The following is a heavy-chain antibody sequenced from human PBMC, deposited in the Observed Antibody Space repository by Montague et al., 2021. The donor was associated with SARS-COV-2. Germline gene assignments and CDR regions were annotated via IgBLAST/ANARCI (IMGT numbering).Heavy chain of an antibody. V-gene: IGHV4-39*01. J-gene: IGHJ4*02. D-gene: IGHD3-3*01. CDR3: ARRVHPDFGSGAFDY. CDR2: IYYDGST. Sequence: SETLSLTCTVAGDSISSSSYYWGWIRQPPGRGLEWIGSIYYDGSTYYNPSFKSRVTISVDTSKAQFSLKLSSVTAADTAVYSCARRVHPDFGSGAFDYWGQGALVTVSS. CDR1: GDSISSSSYY.